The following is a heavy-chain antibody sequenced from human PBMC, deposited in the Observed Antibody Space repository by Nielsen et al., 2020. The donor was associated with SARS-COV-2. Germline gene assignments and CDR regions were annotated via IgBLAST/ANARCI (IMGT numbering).Heavy chain of an antibody. Sequence: GESLKISCAASGFTFNSYTMNWVRQAPGKGLEWVSSITGSSRYIYSADSVKGRFTISRDSAKNSVFLQMNSLRAEDTAVYYCARDVITGTSGFDYWGQGTLVTVSS. J-gene: IGHJ4*02. CDR2: ITGSSRYI. V-gene: IGHV3-21*01. CDR3: ARDVITGTSGFDY. D-gene: IGHD1-20*01. CDR1: GFTFNSYT.